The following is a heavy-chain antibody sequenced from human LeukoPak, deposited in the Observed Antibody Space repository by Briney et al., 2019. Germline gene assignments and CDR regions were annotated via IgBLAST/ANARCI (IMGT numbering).Heavy chain of an antibody. D-gene: IGHD3-10*01. CDR3: ARGGSTMVRGNPNWLDP. J-gene: IGHJ5*02. CDR1: GYTFTGYY. CDR2: INPNSGGT. Sequence: GASVKVSCKASGYTFTGYYMHWVRQAPGQGLEWMGRINPNSGGTNYAQKFQGRVTMTRDTSISTAYMELGRLRSDDTAVYYCARGGSTMVRGNPNWLDPWGQGTQVTVSS. V-gene: IGHV1-2*06.